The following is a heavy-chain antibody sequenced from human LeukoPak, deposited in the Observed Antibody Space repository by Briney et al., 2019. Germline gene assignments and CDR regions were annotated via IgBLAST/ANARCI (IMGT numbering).Heavy chain of an antibody. Sequence: PGGSLRLSCAASGFTFTAYAMSWVRHAPGKGLEWVSAISGSGGSTYYADSVKGLFTISRDNSKNTLYLQMNSLRAEDTAVYYCAKMASLWFGELFNPFDYWGQGTLVTVSS. D-gene: IGHD3-10*01. CDR2: ISGSGGST. CDR1: GFTFTAYA. V-gene: IGHV3-23*01. J-gene: IGHJ4*02. CDR3: AKMASLWFGELFNPFDY.